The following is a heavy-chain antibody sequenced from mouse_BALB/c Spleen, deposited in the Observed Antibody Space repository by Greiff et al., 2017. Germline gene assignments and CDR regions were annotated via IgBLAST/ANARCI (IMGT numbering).Heavy chain of an antibody. CDR2: IDPANGNT. Sequence: VQLKESGAELVKPGASVKLSCTASGFNIKDTYMHWVKQRPEQGLEWIGRIDPANGNTKYDPKFQGKATITADTSSNTAYLQLSSLTSEDTAVYYCASGTARATPFAHWGQGTLVTVSA. CDR3: ASGTARATPFAH. V-gene: IGHV14-3*02. J-gene: IGHJ3*01. D-gene: IGHD3-2*01. CDR1: GFNIKDTY.